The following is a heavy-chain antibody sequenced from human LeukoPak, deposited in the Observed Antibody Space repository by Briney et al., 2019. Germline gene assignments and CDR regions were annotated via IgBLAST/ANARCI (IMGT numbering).Heavy chain of an antibody. CDR2: ISYDEDNK. V-gene: IGHV3-30*04. D-gene: IGHD2-2*01. J-gene: IGHJ4*02. CDR3: TKDRRTSWAIDY. CDR1: GLTFSSNA. Sequence: GGSLRLSCAASGLTFSSNAMHCVRQAPGKGLEWVAVISYDEDNKYHADSVKGRFTISRDNSKSTLYLQMNDLRTEDTAVYFCTKDRRTSWAIDYWGQGTLVTVSS.